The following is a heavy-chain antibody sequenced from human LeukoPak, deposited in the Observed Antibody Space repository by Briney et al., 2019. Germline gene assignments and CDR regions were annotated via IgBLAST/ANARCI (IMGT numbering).Heavy chain of an antibody. J-gene: IGHJ3*01. CDR1: GFTFSSYD. D-gene: IGHD2-2*02. Sequence: GGSLRLSCAASGFTFSSYDMHWVRQAPGKGLKWVAVISYDGHNEYYRNSVKGRFTISRDTSKDTLYLQMNSLRAEDTAVYYCARACRSTTCYTPNALDVWGQGTMVTVSS. CDR2: ISYDGHNE. CDR3: ARACRSTTCYTPNALDV. V-gene: IGHV3-30-3*01.